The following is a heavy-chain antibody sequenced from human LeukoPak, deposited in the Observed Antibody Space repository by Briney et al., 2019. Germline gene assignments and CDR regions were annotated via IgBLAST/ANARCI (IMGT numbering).Heavy chain of an antibody. CDR2: IYTSGST. J-gene: IGHJ6*02. D-gene: IGHD3-16*01. CDR3: ERHYGHFYAMDV. V-gene: IGHV4-4*07. CDR1: AGSITSYY. Sequence: PSETLSLTCTACAGSITSYYWSCIRQSAGKGLEWIGRIYTSGSTNYNPSLKSRVTMSVDTSKNQFSLKLSSVTAADTAVYYCERHYGHFYAMDVWGQGTTVTVSS.